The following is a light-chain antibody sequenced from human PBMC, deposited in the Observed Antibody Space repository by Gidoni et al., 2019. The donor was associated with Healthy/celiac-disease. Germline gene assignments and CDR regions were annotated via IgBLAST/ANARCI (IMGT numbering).Light chain of an antibody. CDR2: LGS. J-gene: IGKJ2*01. Sequence: DILMTQSPLSLPVTPGEPASTSCRSSQSLLHSNGYNYLDWYLQKPGQSPQLLIYLGSNRASGVPDRFSGSGSGTDFTLKISRVEAEDVGVYYCMQALQTPYTFGQGTKLEIK. V-gene: IGKV2-28*01. CDR1: QSLLHSNGYNY. CDR3: MQALQTPYT.